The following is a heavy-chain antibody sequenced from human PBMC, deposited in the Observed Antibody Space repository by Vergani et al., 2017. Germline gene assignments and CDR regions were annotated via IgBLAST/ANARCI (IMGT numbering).Heavy chain of an antibody. CDR1: GFTFVDYT. Sequence: ELQLVESGGAVVQSGGSLRLSCTVSGFTFVDYTMYWVRHSPGKGLEWVSLMSWDGGATLYADSVKGRFTISRDNYKNSLYLQMNSLRPEDSAVYHCAKDLGIRTAGYYYGMDGWVEGTTVTVSS. D-gene: IGHD2-15*01. J-gene: IGHJ6*04. V-gene: IGHV3-43*01. CDR3: AKDLGIRTAGYYYGMDG. CDR2: MSWDGGAT.